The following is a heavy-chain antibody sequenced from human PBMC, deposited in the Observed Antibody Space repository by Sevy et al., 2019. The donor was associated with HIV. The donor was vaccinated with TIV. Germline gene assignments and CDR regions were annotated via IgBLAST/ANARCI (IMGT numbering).Heavy chain of an antibody. J-gene: IGHJ6*02. V-gene: IGHV5-51*01. CDR3: ARSRGDFLPPYYFQYYGMDV. Sequence: GESLKISCKTSGFTFTDYWIGWVRQMPGKGLEWMGIIYAGDSDSRYIPSFRGQVTISADKSTSTAYLQWSSLKASDTAMYYCARSRGDFLPPYYFQYYGMDVWGQGTTVTVSS. D-gene: IGHD3-10*01. CDR2: IYAGDSDS. CDR1: GFTFTDYW.